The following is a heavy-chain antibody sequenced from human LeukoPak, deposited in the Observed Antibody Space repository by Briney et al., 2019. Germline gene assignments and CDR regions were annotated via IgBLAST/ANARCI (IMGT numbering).Heavy chain of an antibody. V-gene: IGHV4-59*01. CDR2: IYYSGST. Sequence: NSSETLSLTCTVSGGSISSYYWSWIPQPPGKGLEWIGYIYYSGSTNYNPSLKSRVTISVDTSKNQFSLKLSSATAADTAVYYCAREELRDWYFDLWGRGTLVTVSS. D-gene: IGHD1-26*01. CDR1: GGSISSYY. CDR3: AREELRDWYFDL. J-gene: IGHJ2*01.